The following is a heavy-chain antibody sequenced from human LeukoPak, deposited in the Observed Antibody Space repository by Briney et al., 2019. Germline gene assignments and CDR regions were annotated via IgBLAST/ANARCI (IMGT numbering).Heavy chain of an antibody. CDR2: IYSGGST. J-gene: IGHJ6*02. CDR3: ARDGGDYYYYGMDV. Sequence: GGSLRLSCAASGFTFSDYYMSWIRQAPGKGLEWVSVIYSGGSTYYADSVKGRFTISRDNSKNTLYLQMNSLRAEDTAVYYCARDGGDYYYYGMDVWGQGATVTVSS. CDR1: GFTFSDYY. V-gene: IGHV3-53*01. D-gene: IGHD3-10*01.